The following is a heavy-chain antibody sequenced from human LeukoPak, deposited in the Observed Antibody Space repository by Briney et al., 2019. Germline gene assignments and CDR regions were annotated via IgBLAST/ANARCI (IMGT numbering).Heavy chain of an antibody. V-gene: IGHV1-18*01. D-gene: IGHD6-6*01. CDR1: GYTFTSYG. J-gene: IGHJ5*02. Sequence: ASVKVSCKASGYTFTSYGISWVRQAPGQGLEWMGWISGYNGNPNYAQKLQGRVTMTTDTSTSTAYMELRSLRADDTAVYYCGRSYSSSHPDWFDPWGHGTLVTVSS. CDR3: GRSYSSSHPDWFDP. CDR2: ISGYNGNP.